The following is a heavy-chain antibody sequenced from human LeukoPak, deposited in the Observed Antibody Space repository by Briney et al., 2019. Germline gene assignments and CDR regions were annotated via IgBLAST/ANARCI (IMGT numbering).Heavy chain of an antibody. CDR2: ISGDGGSS. D-gene: IGHD6-19*01. CDR3: AKCGSSGWYPICFFDY. J-gene: IGHJ4*02. Sequence: GGSLRLSCAASGFTFDDYAMHWVRQAPGKGLEWVSLISGDGGSSYYADSVKGRFTISRDNSKNSLYLQMNSLRTEDTALYYCAKCGSSGWYPICFFDYWGQGTLVTVSS. V-gene: IGHV3-43*02. CDR1: GFTFDDYA.